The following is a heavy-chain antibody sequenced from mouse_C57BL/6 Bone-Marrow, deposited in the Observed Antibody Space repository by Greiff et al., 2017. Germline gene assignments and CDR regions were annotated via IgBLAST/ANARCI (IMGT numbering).Heavy chain of an antibody. Sequence: EVQLQQSGPELVKPGASVKIPCKASGYTFTDYNMAWVKQRHGQSLEWIGDFNPNNGGTIYNQKFKGKATLTVDKSSSTADMELRSLTSEDTAVYDCARSDYYGSSYGADWGQGTLVTVSA. CDR1: GYTFTDYN. J-gene: IGHJ3*01. V-gene: IGHV1-18*01. CDR2: FNPNNGGT. D-gene: IGHD1-1*01. CDR3: ARSDYYGSSYGAD.